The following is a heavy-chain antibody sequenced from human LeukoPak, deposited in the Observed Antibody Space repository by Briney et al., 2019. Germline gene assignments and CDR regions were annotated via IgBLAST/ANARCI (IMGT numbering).Heavy chain of an antibody. CDR1: GFTFSNAW. D-gene: IGHD4-17*01. J-gene: IGHJ4*02. CDR3: TTAYDYGDPYYFDY. Sequence: GGSLRLSCAASGFTFSNAWMSWVRQAPGKGLEWVGRIKSKTDGGTTDYAAPVKGRFTISRDGSKKTLYLQMNSLKTEDTAVYYCTTAYDYGDPYYFDYWGQGTLVTVSS. V-gene: IGHV3-15*01. CDR2: IKSKTDGGTT.